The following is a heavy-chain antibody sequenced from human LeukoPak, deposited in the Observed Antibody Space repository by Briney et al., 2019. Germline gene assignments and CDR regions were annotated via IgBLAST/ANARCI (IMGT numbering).Heavy chain of an antibody. J-gene: IGHJ4*02. CDR1: GGSISSSNW. CDR3: ASHDFWSGSDY. Sequence: SETLSLTCAVSGGSISSSNWWSWVRQPPGKGLEWIGEIYHSGSTNYNPSLKSRVTISVDKSKDQFSLKLSSVTAADTAVYYCASHDFWSGSDYWGQGTLVTVSS. V-gene: IGHV4-4*02. D-gene: IGHD3-3*01. CDR2: IYHSGST.